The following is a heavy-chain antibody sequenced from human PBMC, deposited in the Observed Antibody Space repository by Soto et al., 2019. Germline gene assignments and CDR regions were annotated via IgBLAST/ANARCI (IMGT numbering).Heavy chain of an antibody. CDR2: IIPIFGTA. J-gene: IGHJ6*02. Sequence: QVQLVQSGAEVKKPGSSVKVSCKASGGTFSSYAISWVRQAPGQGLEWMGGIIPIFGTANYAQKFQGRVTITADESTSTAYMELSSLRSEDTAVYYRARGSYSNYASDYYYGMDVWGQGTTVTVSS. CDR3: ARGSYSNYASDYYYGMDV. V-gene: IGHV1-69*01. D-gene: IGHD4-4*01. CDR1: GGTFSSYA.